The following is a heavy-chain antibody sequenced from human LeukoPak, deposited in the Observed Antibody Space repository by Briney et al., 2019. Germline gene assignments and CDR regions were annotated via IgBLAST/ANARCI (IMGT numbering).Heavy chain of an antibody. CDR2: MYYSGST. CDR1: GGSISSYS. Sequence: SETLTLTCTVSGGSISSYSWSWIRQPPGKGLEWIGYMYYSGSTNYNPSLKSRVTISVDTSKKQFSLKLSSVTAADTAVYYWARGPEEFGGYEYYYDSSGYYYFDYWGQGTLVTVS. D-gene: IGHD3-22*01. V-gene: IGHV4-59*01. J-gene: IGHJ4*02. CDR3: ARGPEEFGGYEYYYDSSGYYYFDY.